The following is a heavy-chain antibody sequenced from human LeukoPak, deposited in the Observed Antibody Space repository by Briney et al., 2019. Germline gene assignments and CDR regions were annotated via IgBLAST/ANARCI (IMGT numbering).Heavy chain of an antibody. D-gene: IGHD2-2*02. Sequence: SETLSLTCTVSGGSISSYYWSWIRQPPGKGLEWIGYIYYSGSTNYNPSLKSRVTISVDTSKNQFSLKLSSVTAADTAVYYCARRLGYCSSTSCYTYPTFDYWGQGTLDTVSS. V-gene: IGHV4-59*12. CDR3: ARRLGYCSSTSCYTYPTFDY. J-gene: IGHJ4*02. CDR1: GGSISSYY. CDR2: IYYSGST.